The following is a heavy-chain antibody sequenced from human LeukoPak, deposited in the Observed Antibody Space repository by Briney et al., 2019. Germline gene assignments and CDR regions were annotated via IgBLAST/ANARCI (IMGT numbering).Heavy chain of an antibody. Sequence: GASVKVSCKASGYTFTGHYMYWVRQAPGQGLEWMGWINPNSGGTNYAQKFQGRVTMTRDTSISTAYIEMSRLRSDDTAVYYCARCGSCSGGSCSYNWFDPWGQRTLVTVSS. J-gene: IGHJ5*02. D-gene: IGHD2-15*01. V-gene: IGHV1-2*02. CDR3: ARCGSCSGGSCSYNWFDP. CDR1: GYTFTGHY. CDR2: INPNSGGT.